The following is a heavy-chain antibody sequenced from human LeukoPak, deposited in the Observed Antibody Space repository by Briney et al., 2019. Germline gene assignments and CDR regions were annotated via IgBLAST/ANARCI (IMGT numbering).Heavy chain of an antibody. J-gene: IGHJ4*02. Sequence: NPSETLSLTCSVSGGSISGYYWSWIRQPPGKGLEWIGYIYYSRSTNYNPSLKSRVTISVDTSKNQFSLKLNSVTAADTALYYCARETGSPGAVAGLFDYWGQGTLVTVSS. V-gene: IGHV4-59*01. CDR2: IYYSRST. D-gene: IGHD6-19*01. CDR3: ARETGSPGAVAGLFDY. CDR1: GGSISGYY.